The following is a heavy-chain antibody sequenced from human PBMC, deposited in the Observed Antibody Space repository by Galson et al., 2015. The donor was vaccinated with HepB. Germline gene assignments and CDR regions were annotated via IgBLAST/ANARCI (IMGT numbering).Heavy chain of an antibody. CDR1: GFTFSSYA. CDR3: AKVNRDSSGYYPDAFDI. J-gene: IGHJ3*02. V-gene: IGHV3-23*01. Sequence: SLRLSCAASGFTFSSYAMSWVRQAPGKGLEWVSAISGSGGSTYYADSVKGRFTISRDNSKNTLYLQMNSLRAEDTAVYYCAKVNRDSSGYYPDAFDIWGQGTMVTVSS. CDR2: ISGSGGST. D-gene: IGHD3-22*01.